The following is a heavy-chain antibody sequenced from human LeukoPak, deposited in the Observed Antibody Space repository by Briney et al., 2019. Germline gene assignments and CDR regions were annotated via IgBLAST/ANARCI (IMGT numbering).Heavy chain of an antibody. V-gene: IGHV3-53*05. J-gene: IGHJ3*01. CDR3: ARASYYYDTSGLGAFDV. Sequence: GGSLRLSCAASGFTVSSNYMSWVRQAPGKGLEWVSVIYSGGGTDYADSVKGRFTISRDNAKNSLYMQMNSVRAEDTALYYCARASYYYDTSGLGAFDVWGQGTTVIVSS. CDR1: GFTVSSNY. CDR2: IYSGGGT. D-gene: IGHD3-22*01.